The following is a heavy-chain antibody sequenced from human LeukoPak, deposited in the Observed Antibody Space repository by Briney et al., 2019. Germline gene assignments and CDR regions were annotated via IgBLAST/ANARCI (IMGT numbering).Heavy chain of an antibody. Sequence: SQTLSLTCTVSGASISSYYWSWIRQPPGKGLEWVGYIYYSGRTNYNPSLKGRATLSVDTSNNQLSLKLLFVTAARTAVSYCARVRWLGYGDYADLDYWGQGTLVTVSS. CDR1: GASISSYY. J-gene: IGHJ4*02. CDR3: ARVRWLGYGDYADLDY. D-gene: IGHD4-17*01. CDR2: IYYSGRT. V-gene: IGHV4-59*01.